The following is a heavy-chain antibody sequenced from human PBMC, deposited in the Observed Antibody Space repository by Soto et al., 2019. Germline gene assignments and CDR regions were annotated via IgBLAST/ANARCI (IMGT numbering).Heavy chain of an antibody. CDR1: GFTFSSYA. Sequence: DVQLLESGGDLVQPGGSLRPSCAASGFTFSSYAMSWVRHAPGKGLEWVSSVSAGGDMTYYSDSVKGRFTISRDNSNNALFLQMNSLRAEDTALYYCARGDRGGSGSPASYYYSGLDVWGQGTTVTVSS. J-gene: IGHJ6*02. CDR2: VSAGGDMT. V-gene: IGHV3-23*01. CDR3: ARGDRGGSGSPASYYYSGLDV. D-gene: IGHD3-10*01.